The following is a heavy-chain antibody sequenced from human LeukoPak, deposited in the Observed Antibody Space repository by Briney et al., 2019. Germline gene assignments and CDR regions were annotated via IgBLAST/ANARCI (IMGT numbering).Heavy chain of an antibody. V-gene: IGHV4-59*01. CDR1: GFTFSDYY. CDR3: ARVTLGYCSGGSCADYYYYYYMDV. Sequence: GSLRLSCAASGFTFSDYYMSWIRQPPGKGLEWIGYIYYSGSTNYNPSLKSRVTISVDTSKNQFSLKLSSVTAADTAVYYCARVTLGYCSGGSCADYYYYYYMDVWGKGTTVTISS. CDR2: IYYSGST. J-gene: IGHJ6*03. D-gene: IGHD2-15*01.